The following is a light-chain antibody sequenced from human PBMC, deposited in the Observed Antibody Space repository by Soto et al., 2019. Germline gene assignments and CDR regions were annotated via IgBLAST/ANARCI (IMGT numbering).Light chain of an antibody. CDR1: QSVSSN. J-gene: IGKJ5*01. V-gene: IGKV3-15*01. CDR2: GAS. Sequence: TKSRATPSVSKRERAHLSCRASQSVSSNLAWYQQKPGPAPWLLIYGASTRATGIPARFSGSGSGTEFTLPIRSLQPEDFAVYYCQQRCNWPPIPFGQVTRPAIK. CDR3: QQRCNWPPIP.